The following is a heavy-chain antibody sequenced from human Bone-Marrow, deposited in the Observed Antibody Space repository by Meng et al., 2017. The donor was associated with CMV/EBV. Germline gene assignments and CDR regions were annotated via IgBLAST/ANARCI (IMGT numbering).Heavy chain of an antibody. J-gene: IGHJ6*01. D-gene: IGHD2-8*01. V-gene: IGHV1-46*01. CDR2: INPSGGST. Sequence: ASVKVSCKASGYTFTSYYMHWVRQAPGQGLEWMGIINPSGGSTSYAQKFQGRVTMTRDTSTSTVYMELSSLRSEDTAVYYCARDPTTYGILPLWGYYYGMDVWGRGTTVPVSS. CDR3: ARDPTTYGILPLWGYYYGMDV. CDR1: GYTFTSYY.